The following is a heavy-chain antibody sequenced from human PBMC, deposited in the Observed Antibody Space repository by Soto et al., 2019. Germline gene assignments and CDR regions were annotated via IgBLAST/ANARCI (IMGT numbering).Heavy chain of an antibody. D-gene: IGHD4-4*01. CDR3: AATNYAFDY. V-gene: IGHV4-34*01. CDR1: RGSFSDYS. Sequence: SETLSLTCAVYRGSFSDYSWSWIRQPPGRGLEWIGEINHSGSTNYNPSLKSRVTISVDTSKSQFSLKVNSVTAADTAVYYCAATNYAFDYWGLGTLVTVSS. CDR2: INHSGST. J-gene: IGHJ4*02.